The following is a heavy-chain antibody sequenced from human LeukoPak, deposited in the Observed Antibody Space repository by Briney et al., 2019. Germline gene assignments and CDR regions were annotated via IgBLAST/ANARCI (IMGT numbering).Heavy chain of an antibody. Sequence: SETLSLTCTVSGGSISNYYWTWIRQPPGKGLEWIGYISNSGRPNFNPSLKSRVTISGDTSKSQFSLKLSFVTAADTAVYYCARGGPYVEMATTIDYWGQGALVTVSS. J-gene: IGHJ4*02. CDR3: ARGGPYVEMATTIDY. V-gene: IGHV4-59*01. D-gene: IGHD5-24*01. CDR1: GGSISNYY. CDR2: ISNSGRP.